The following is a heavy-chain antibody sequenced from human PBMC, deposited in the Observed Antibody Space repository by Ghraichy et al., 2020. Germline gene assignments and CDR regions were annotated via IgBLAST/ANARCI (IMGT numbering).Heavy chain of an antibody. V-gene: IGHV3-30*04. Sequence: GGSLRLSCVGSGFIFNNSAIQWVRQAPGKGLEWVAVVTYAGTTKYYADSVKGRFTISRDNSKKTLYLEMDNLRPDDTAVYYCARGLATVAGPGDYWGQGTLIRVAS. D-gene: IGHD6-19*01. CDR1: GFIFNNSA. J-gene: IGHJ4*02. CDR2: VTYAGTTK. CDR3: ARGLATVAGPGDY.